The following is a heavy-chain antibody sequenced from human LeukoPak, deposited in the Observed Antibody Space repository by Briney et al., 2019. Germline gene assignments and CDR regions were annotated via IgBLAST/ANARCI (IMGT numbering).Heavy chain of an antibody. Sequence: PGGSLRLSCAASGFTFGSYAMSWVRQAPGTGLEWASTITGSGISTYYADSVKGRFTVSRDNSKKTLYLHIDRLRAEDTAVYYCAKDTSLALAANDYWGQGTQVTVSS. CDR3: AKDTSLALAANDY. CDR1: GFTFGSYA. D-gene: IGHD6-19*01. J-gene: IGHJ4*02. V-gene: IGHV3-23*01. CDR2: ITGSGIST.